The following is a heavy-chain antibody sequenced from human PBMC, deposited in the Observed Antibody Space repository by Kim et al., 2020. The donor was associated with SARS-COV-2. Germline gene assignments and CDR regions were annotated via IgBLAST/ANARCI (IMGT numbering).Heavy chain of an antibody. J-gene: IGHJ4*02. CDR1: GFTFSSYG. D-gene: IGHD2-2*01. Sequence: GGSLRLSCAASGFTFSSYGMHWVRQAPGKGLEWVAVISYDGSNKYYADSVKGRFTISRDNSKNTLYLQMNSLRAEDTAVYYCAKDWGPAATLLGYWGQGTLVTVSS. CDR3: AKDWGPAATLLGY. V-gene: IGHV3-30*18. CDR2: ISYDGSNK.